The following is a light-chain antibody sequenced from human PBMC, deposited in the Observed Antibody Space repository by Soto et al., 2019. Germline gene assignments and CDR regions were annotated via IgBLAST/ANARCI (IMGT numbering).Light chain of an antibody. Sequence: DIVMTQSPDSLAVSLGERATINCKSSQSVLYSANNMNYLAWYQQKPGNPPKLLIYWASTRESGVPDRFSGSGSGTDFTLTINSLQAEDVAVYYCQQYSSSSLTFGQGTKVEIK. CDR1: QSVLYSANNMNY. V-gene: IGKV4-1*01. CDR2: WAS. CDR3: QQYSSSSLT. J-gene: IGKJ1*01.